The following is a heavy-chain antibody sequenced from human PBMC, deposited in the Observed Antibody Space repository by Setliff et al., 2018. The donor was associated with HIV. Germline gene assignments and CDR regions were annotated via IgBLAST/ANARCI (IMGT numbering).Heavy chain of an antibody. V-gene: IGHV3-7*05. Sequence: PGGSLRLSCAASGFTFSTYWMSWVRQAPGKGLEWVANIKQDGSEKNYMDSVKGRFTISRDNAKNSLYLQMNSLRAEDTAVYYCARETRPGLTRSGFDYWGQGTLVTVSS. J-gene: IGHJ4*02. CDR1: GFTFSTYW. D-gene: IGHD1-1*01. CDR3: ARETRPGLTRSGFDY. CDR2: IKQDGSEK.